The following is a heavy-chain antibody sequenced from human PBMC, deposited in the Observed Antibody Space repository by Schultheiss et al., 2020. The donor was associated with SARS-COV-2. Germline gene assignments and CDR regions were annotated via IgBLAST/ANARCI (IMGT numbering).Heavy chain of an antibody. CDR3: ARGYYSNYGADY. D-gene: IGHD4-11*01. J-gene: IGHJ4*02. CDR1: GGTFSSYA. CDR2: IIPIFGTA. V-gene: IGHV1-69*13. Sequence: SVKVSCKASGGTFSSYAISWVRQAPGQGREWMGGIIPIFGTANYAQQFQGRVTITADEFTSAAYMELSSLRSYETAVYYCARGYYSNYGADYWGQGTLVTVAS.